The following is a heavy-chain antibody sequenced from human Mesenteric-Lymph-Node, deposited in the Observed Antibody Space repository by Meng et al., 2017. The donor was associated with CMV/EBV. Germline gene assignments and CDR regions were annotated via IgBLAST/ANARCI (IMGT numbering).Heavy chain of an antibody. V-gene: IGHV1-8*01. D-gene: IGHD2-2*01. CDR3: ARDLAGGYCSSTSCYLSYFDY. Sequence: YDINWVRQATGQGLEWMGWMNPNSGNTGYAQKFQGRVTMTRNTSISTAYMELSSLRSDDTAVYYCARDLAGGYCSSTSCYLSYFDYWGQGTLVTVSS. CDR2: MNPNSGNT. J-gene: IGHJ4*02. CDR1: YD.